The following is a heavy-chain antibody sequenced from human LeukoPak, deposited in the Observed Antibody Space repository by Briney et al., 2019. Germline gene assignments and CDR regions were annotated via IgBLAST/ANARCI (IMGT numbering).Heavy chain of an antibody. CDR3: ARSARYSSSWYQVDY. V-gene: IGHV3-21*01. CDR2: ISSSSSYI. Sequence: GGSLRLSCAASGFTFSSYSMNWVRQAPGKGLEWVSSISSSSSYIYYADSVKGRFTISRDNAKNSLYLQMNSLRAEDTVVYYCARSARYSSSWYQVDYWGQGTLVTVSS. D-gene: IGHD6-13*01. CDR1: GFTFSSYS. J-gene: IGHJ4*02.